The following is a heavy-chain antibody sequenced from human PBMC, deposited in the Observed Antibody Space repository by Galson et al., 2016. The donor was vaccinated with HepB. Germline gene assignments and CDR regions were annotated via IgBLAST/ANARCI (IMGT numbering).Heavy chain of an antibody. J-gene: IGHJ4*02. CDR3: ARGRYFPGRGSVWFGELDY. V-gene: IGHV3-30-3*01. Sequence: SLRLSCAASGFTFSSYAMHWVRQAPGKGLEWVAVIWYDGSNKYYADSVKGQLTISGDNSKNTLYLQMNSLRVEDTAVYYCARGRYFPGRGSVWFGELDYWGQGTLVTVSS. CDR2: IWYDGSNK. D-gene: IGHD3-10*01. CDR1: GFTFSSYA.